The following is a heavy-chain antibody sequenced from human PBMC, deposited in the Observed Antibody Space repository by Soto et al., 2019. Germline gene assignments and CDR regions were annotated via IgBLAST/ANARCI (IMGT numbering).Heavy chain of an antibody. CDR2: ISSSSSTI. J-gene: IGHJ6*02. Sequence: GGSLRLSCAASGFTFSSYSMNWVRQAPGKGLEWVSYISSSSSTIYYADSVKGRFTISRDNAKNSLYLQMNSLRDEDTAVYYCARGRYCSSTSCYTRWAYYYYGMDVWGQGTTVTVSS. CDR3: ARGRYCSSTSCYTRWAYYYYGMDV. CDR1: GFTFSSYS. V-gene: IGHV3-48*02. D-gene: IGHD2-2*02.